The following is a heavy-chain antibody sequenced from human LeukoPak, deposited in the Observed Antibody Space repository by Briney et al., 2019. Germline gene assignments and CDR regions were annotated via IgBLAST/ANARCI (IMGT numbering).Heavy chain of an antibody. V-gene: IGHV3-30*03. J-gene: IGHJ4*02. CDR1: GFTLRNLW. Sequence: GGSLRLSCAASGFTLRNLWMGWVRQAPGKGLEWVAVISYDGSNKYYADSVKGRFTISRDNSKDTLYLQMNSLRAEDTAVYYCARDLRFGELSFLPFDYWGQGTLVTVSS. CDR2: ISYDGSNK. D-gene: IGHD3-10*01. CDR3: ARDLRFGELSFLPFDY.